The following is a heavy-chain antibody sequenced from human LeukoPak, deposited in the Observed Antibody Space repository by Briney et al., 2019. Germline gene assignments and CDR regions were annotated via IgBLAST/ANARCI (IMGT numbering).Heavy chain of an antibody. CDR2: IYSGGST. J-gene: IGHJ6*02. CDR3: ARGVGYCSGGSCYSRPYYYYGMDV. D-gene: IGHD2-15*01. Sequence: GGSLRLSCAASGFTVSSNYMSWVRQAPGKGLEWVSVIYSGGSTYYADSVKGRFTISRHNSKNTLYLQMNSLRAEVTAVYYCARGVGYCSGGSCYSRPYYYYGMDVWGQGTTVTVSS. CDR1: GFTVSSNY. V-gene: IGHV3-53*04.